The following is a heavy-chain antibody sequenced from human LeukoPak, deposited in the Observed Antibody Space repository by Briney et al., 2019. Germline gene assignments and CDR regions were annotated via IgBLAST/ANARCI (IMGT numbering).Heavy chain of an antibody. CDR2: IYHSGTT. V-gene: IGHV4-34*01. D-gene: IGHD4-11*01. J-gene: IGHJ4*02. CDR1: GGSFSGYY. Sequence: SETLSLTCAVYGGSFSGYYWSWIRQPPGKGLEWIGEIYHSGTTNCNPSLKSRVTISGDTSKNQFSLKLSSVTAADTAVYYCARGFYSPHYWGQGTLVSVSS. CDR3: ARGFYSPHY.